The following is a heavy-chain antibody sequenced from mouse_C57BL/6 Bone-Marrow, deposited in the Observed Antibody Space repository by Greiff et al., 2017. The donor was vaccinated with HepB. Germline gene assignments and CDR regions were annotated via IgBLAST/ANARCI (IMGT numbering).Heavy chain of an antibody. V-gene: IGHV1-69*01. CDR3: ARPRRGAFGS. CDR1: GYTFTSYW. J-gene: IGHJ2*01. CDR2: IDPSDSYT. Sequence: QVQLQQPGAELVMPGASVKLSCKASGYTFTSYWMHWVKQRPGQGLEWIGEIDPSDSYTNYNQKFKGKSTLTVDKSSSTAYMQLSSLTSEDSAVYYCARPRRGAFGSWGQGTTLTVSS. D-gene: IGHD1-2*01.